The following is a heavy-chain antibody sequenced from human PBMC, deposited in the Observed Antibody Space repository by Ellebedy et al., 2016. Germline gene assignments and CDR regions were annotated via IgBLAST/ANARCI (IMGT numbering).Heavy chain of an antibody. Sequence: GGSLRLSCAASGFTFSSYSMNWVRQAPGKGLEWVSYISSSSSTIYYADSVKGRFTISRDNAKNSLYLQMNSLRAEDTAVYYCARARIAAAPVRGNWFDPWGQGTLVTVSS. CDR3: ARARIAAAPVRGNWFDP. CDR2: ISSSSSTI. V-gene: IGHV3-48*04. J-gene: IGHJ5*02. D-gene: IGHD6-13*01. CDR1: GFTFSSYS.